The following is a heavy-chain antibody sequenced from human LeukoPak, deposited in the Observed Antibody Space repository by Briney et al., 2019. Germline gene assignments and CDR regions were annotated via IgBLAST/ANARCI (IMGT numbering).Heavy chain of an antibody. CDR1: GFTVSSNY. Sequence: GGSLRLSCAASGFTVSSNYMSWVRQAPGKGLEWVSVIYSGGSTYYADSVKGRFTISRDNSKNTLYLQMNSLRAEDTAVYYCAKGYDYVWGSYRSLFDYWGQGTLVTVSS. CDR2: IYSGGST. V-gene: IGHV3-53*01. J-gene: IGHJ4*02. D-gene: IGHD3-16*02. CDR3: AKGYDYVWGSYRSLFDY.